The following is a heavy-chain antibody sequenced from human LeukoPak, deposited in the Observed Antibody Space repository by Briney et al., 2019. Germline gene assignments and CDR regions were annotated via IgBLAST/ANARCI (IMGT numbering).Heavy chain of an antibody. D-gene: IGHD6-19*01. Sequence: ASVKVSCKASGYTFTGYYMHWVRQAPGQGLEWMGWINPNSGGTNYAQKFQGRVTITTDESTSTAYMELSSLRSEDTAVYYCARDASGSGWLDYWGQGTLVTVSS. V-gene: IGHV1-2*02. J-gene: IGHJ4*02. CDR2: INPNSGGT. CDR3: ARDASGSGWLDY. CDR1: GYTFTGYY.